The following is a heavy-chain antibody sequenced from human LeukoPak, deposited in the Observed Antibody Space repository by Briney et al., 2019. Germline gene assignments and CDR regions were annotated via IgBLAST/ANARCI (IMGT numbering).Heavy chain of an antibody. Sequence: SETLSLTCAVSGGSISTSNWWSWVRQPPGKGLEWIGEIYHSGSTNYNLSLKSRVTISLDKSKNHFSLKLTSVTAADTALYYCARTSTYYYDNSGPGFDHWGQGTLVTVSS. CDR2: IYHSGST. CDR3: ARTSTYYYDNSGPGFDH. CDR1: GGSISTSNW. V-gene: IGHV4-4*02. D-gene: IGHD3-22*01. J-gene: IGHJ4*02.